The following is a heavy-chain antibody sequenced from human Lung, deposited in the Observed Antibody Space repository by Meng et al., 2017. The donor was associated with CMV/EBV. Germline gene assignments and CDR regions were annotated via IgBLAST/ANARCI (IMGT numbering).Heavy chain of an antibody. CDR3: AGGGGVASSFGMDV. V-gene: IGHV1-69*05. CDR2: IIPIFGTA. CDR1: GGTFSSYA. D-gene: IGHD2-15*01. Sequence: SVXVSXKASGGTFSSYAISWVRQAPGQGLEWMGGIIPIFGTANYAQKFQGRVTITTDESTSTDYMELSSLRSEDTAVYYCAGGGGVASSFGMDVWGQGTXVTVSS. J-gene: IGHJ6*02.